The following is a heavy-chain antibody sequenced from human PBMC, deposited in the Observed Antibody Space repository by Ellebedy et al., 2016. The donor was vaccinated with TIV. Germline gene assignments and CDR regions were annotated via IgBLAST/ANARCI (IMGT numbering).Heavy chain of an antibody. CDR3: ARSSDTAMDY. J-gene: IGHJ4*02. Sequence: ASVKVSCKGSGYSFTSYWISWVRQMPGKGLEWMGRIDPSDSYTNYSPSFQGHVTISADKSISTAYLQWSSLKASDTAMYYCARSSDTAMDYWGQGTLVTVSS. CDR1: GYSFTSYW. V-gene: IGHV5-10-1*01. D-gene: IGHD5-18*01. CDR2: IDPSDSYT.